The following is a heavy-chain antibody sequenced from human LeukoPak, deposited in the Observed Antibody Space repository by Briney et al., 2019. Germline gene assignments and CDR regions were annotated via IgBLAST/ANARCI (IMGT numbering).Heavy chain of an antibody. J-gene: IGHJ4*02. CDR3: AKGGNSGYFYACEH. CDR1: GFIFNNYA. V-gene: IGHV3-23*01. D-gene: IGHD3-22*01. Sequence: GGSLRLSCAASGFIFNNYAMSWVRQAPGKGLEWVSTFSGSDGSTYYADSVKGRFTISRDNSKNTLYLQMNSLRAEDTAVYYCAKGGNSGYFYACEHWGQGTLVTVSS. CDR2: FSGSDGST.